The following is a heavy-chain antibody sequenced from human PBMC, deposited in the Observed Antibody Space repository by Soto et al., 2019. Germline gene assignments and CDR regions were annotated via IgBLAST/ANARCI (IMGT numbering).Heavy chain of an antibody. J-gene: IGHJ6*03. D-gene: IGHD3-9*01. CDR2: FDVEGGKT. V-gene: IGHV1-24*01. CDR1: GYTLAELS. CDR3: AARTGYYTSYYYMDV. Sequence: GASVKVSCKVSGYTLAELSMHWVRQAHEQGLEWIGCFDVEGGKTNYAQKFQERVTITGDMSTSTAYMELSSLRSEDTAIYYCAARTGYYTSYYYMDVWGKGTTVTVSS.